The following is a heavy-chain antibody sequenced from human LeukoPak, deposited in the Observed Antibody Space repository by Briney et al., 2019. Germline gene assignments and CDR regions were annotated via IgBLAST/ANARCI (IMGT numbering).Heavy chain of an antibody. V-gene: IGHV4-38-2*02. J-gene: IGHJ4*02. CDR3: ARGAYFDWLYRLDY. CDR1: GYSISSGYY. Sequence: SETLSLTCTVSGYSISSGYYWGWIRQPPGKGLEWIGSIYHSGRTFYNPSLKSRVTISVDTSKNQFSLKLTSVTAADTAVYYCARGAYFDWLYRLDYWGQGTLVTVSS. D-gene: IGHD3-9*01. CDR2: IYHSGRT.